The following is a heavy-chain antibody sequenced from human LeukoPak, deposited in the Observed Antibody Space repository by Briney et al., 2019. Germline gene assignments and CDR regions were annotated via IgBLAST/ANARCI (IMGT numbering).Heavy chain of an antibody. Sequence: GGSLRLSCAASGFTFSDYYMSWIRQAPGKGLEWLSYISISASAIYYADSVKGRFTISRDNAKNSLYLQMNSLRAEDTAVYYCARQGATGALDYWGQGTLVTVSS. CDR1: GFTFSDYY. CDR3: ARQGATGALDY. CDR2: ISISASAI. D-gene: IGHD5-12*01. J-gene: IGHJ4*02. V-gene: IGHV3-11*01.